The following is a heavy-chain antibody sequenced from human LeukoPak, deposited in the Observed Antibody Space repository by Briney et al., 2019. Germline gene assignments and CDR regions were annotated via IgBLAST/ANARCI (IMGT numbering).Heavy chain of an antibody. J-gene: IGHJ3*02. D-gene: IGHD1-26*01. Sequence: GGSLRLSCVASGFTFSSYSSYWMNWVRQAPGKGLVWVSRINSDGTYTTYADSVKGRFTISRDNAKNTLYLQMNSLRAEDTAVYYCARASGSYYGGTHDAFDIWGQGTMVTVSS. CDR3: ARASGSYYGGTHDAFDI. V-gene: IGHV3-74*01. CDR2: INSDGTYT. CDR1: GFTFSSYSSYW.